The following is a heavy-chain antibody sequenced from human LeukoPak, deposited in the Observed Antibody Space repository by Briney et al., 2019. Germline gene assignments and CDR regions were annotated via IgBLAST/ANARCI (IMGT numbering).Heavy chain of an antibody. V-gene: IGHV4-34*01. CDR2: INHSGST. CDR1: GGSFSGYY. CDR3: ARGRRYSSSLYGMDV. J-gene: IGHJ6*02. D-gene: IGHD6-13*01. Sequence: KPSETLSLTCAVYGGSFSGYYRSWIRQPPGKGLEWIGEINHSGSTNYNPSLKSRVTISVDTSKNQFSLKLSSVTAADTAVYYCARGRRYSSSLYGMDVWGQGTTVTVSS.